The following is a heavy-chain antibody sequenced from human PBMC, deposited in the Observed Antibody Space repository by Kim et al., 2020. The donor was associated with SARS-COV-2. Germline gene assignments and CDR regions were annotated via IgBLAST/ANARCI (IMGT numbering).Heavy chain of an antibody. V-gene: IGHV4-4*07. Sequence: PPPKRRVTMSVDTSKTQFSLRLSSVTAADTAVYYCARVSNWDYYYYGMDVWGQGTTVTVSS. D-gene: IGHD3-16*01. J-gene: IGHJ6*02. CDR3: ARVSNWDYYYYGMDV.